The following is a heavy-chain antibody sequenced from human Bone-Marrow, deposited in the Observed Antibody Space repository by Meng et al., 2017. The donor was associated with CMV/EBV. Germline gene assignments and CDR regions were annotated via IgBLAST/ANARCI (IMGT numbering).Heavy chain of an antibody. CDR2: INSDGSST. V-gene: IGHV3-74*01. CDR1: GFTFSSYW. D-gene: IGHD6-13*01. Sequence: GGSLRLSCAASGFTFSSYWMHWVRQAPGKGLVWVSRINSDGSSTSYADSVKGRFTISRDNSKNTLYLQMNSLRAEDTAVYYCASSGYMYYYYGMDVWGQGTTVTVSS. CDR3: ASSGYMYYYYGMDV. J-gene: IGHJ6*02.